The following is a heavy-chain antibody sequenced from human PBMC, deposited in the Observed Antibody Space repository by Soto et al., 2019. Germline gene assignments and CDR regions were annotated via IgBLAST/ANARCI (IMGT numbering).Heavy chain of an antibody. CDR2: IFSNDEK. J-gene: IGHJ5*02. Sequence: QVTLKESGPVLVKPTETLTLTCTVSGFSLTNAKMGVSWIRQPPGKALEWLAHIFSNDEKSYSQSLSSRLTSSKDTSKIQVVLTMTSMDPVDTATYFCARISSFTIFVVVFRWFDPWGQGTLVTVSS. CDR3: ARISSFTIFVVVFRWFDP. V-gene: IGHV2-26*01. D-gene: IGHD3-3*01. CDR1: GFSLTNAKMG.